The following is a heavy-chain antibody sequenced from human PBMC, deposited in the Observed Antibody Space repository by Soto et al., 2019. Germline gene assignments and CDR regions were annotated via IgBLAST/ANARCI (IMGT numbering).Heavy chain of an antibody. CDR3: ASTWSGYYYFDS. J-gene: IGHJ4*02. CDR2: ISYDGNNR. CDR1: GFTFSRYG. D-gene: IGHD3-3*01. Sequence: QVQLVESGGGVVQPGGSLRLSCAASGFTFSRYGMHWVRQGPGKGLEWVAVISYDGNNRYYADSVKGRFTISRDNSKNTLYLQMNSLRAEDTAVYYCASTWSGYYYFDSWGQGTLVAVSS. V-gene: IGHV3-30*03.